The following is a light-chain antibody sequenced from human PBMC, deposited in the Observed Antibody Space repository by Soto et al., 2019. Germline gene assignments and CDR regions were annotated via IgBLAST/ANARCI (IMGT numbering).Light chain of an antibody. CDR1: QSVSSTY. Sequence: EILLTQSPGTRSLSPGEGATLSCRASQSVSSTYLAWYQQKAGQAPRLLIYGASSRATGIPDRFSGSGSGTDFTLTISRLEPEDFAVYYCQQYGSSPQTFGQGTKVDIK. CDR3: QQYGSSPQT. J-gene: IGKJ1*01. CDR2: GAS. V-gene: IGKV3-20*01.